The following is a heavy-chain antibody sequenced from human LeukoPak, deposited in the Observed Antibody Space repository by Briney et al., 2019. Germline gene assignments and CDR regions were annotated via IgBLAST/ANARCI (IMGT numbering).Heavy chain of an antibody. CDR1: GGSISGHY. J-gene: IGHJ4*02. D-gene: IGHD1-26*01. CDR2: IYSSGST. CDR3: VRGGSSVFDF. V-gene: IGHV4-59*11. Sequence: PSETLSLTCTVSGGSISGHYWSWIRQPPGKGPEWIGYIYSSGSTKYNPSLKSRVTILVDTSKNQFSLKLSSVTAADTAVYYCVRGGSSVFDFWGQGTLVTVYS.